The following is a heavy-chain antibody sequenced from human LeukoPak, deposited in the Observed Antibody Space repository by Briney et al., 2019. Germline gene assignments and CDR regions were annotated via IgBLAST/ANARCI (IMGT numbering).Heavy chain of an antibody. CDR1: GFTFTGHN. Sequence: GGTLRLSCAASGFTFTGHNMNWVRQPPGKGLEWVSFVSISSATIYYADSVKGRFRISRDNAKSSLDLEMNSLRAEDTAVYYCARAMSTFGGVRNYFDSWGQGILVTVSS. V-gene: IGHV3-48*04. CDR2: VSISSATI. CDR3: ARAMSTFGGVRNYFDS. D-gene: IGHD3-16*01. J-gene: IGHJ4*02.